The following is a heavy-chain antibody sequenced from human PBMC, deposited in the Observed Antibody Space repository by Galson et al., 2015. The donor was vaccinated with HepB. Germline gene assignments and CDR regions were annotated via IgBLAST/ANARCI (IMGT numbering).Heavy chain of an antibody. CDR2: IKQSGST. CDR1: GGSXXXXX. J-gene: IGHJ4*02. V-gene: IGHV4-34*01. Sequence: ETLSLTCAVYGGSXXXXXXSXVRQPPGRGLWWIGEIKQSGSTNFYPSLKSRVTISVDTSKNQFSLKMSPVTAADTAVYYCASLSSSWYXFDYWGQGTLVTVSS. D-gene: IGHD6-13*01. CDR3: ASLSSSWYXFDY.